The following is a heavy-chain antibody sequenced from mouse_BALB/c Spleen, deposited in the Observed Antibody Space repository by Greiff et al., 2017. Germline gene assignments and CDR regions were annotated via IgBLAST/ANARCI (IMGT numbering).Heavy chain of an antibody. V-gene: IGHV1S41*01. J-gene: IGHJ2*01. CDR3: ARSYYGSSPHDFDY. CDR1: GYTFTSYW. CDR2: IAPGSGST. Sequence: DLVKPGASVKLSCKASGYTFTSYWINWIKQRPGQGLEWIGRIAPGSGSTYYNEMFKGKATLTVDTSSSTAYIQLSSLSSEDSAVYFCARSYYGSSPHDFDYWGQGTTLTVSS. D-gene: IGHD1-1*01.